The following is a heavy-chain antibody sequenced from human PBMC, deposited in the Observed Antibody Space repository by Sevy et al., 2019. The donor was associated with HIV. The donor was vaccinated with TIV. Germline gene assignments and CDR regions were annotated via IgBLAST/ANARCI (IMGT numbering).Heavy chain of an antibody. V-gene: IGHV1-18*01. Sequence: ASVKVSCKASGYTFTSYGISWVRQAPGQGLEWMGWISAYNGNTKYAQKLQGRVTMTTDTSTSTAYMGLGSLRSDETAVYYWARGGFIVATIDLKSWGQGTLVTVSS. CDR2: ISAYNGNT. J-gene: IGHJ4*02. CDR1: GYTFTSYG. D-gene: IGHD5-12*01. CDR3: ARGGFIVATIDLKS.